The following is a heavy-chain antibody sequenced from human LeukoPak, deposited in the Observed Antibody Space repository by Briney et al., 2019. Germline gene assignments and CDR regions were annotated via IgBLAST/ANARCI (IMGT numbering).Heavy chain of an antibody. CDR2: IDPSDSYT. CDR1: GYSFTSYW. J-gene: IGHJ4*02. V-gene: IGHV5-10-1*01. CDR3: VSRDRVVGSGSYSD. D-gene: IGHD3-10*01. Sequence: GESLKISCKGSGYSFTSYWISWVRQLPGKGLKFMGRIDPSDSYTNYSPSFQGHVTISADKSISTAYLQWSSLKASDTAMYYCVSRDRVVGSGSYSDWGQGTLVTVSS.